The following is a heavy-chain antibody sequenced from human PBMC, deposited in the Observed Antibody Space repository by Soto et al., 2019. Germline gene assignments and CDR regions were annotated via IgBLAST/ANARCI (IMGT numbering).Heavy chain of an antibody. CDR1: GFTFNNYE. J-gene: IGHJ4*02. D-gene: IGHD7-27*01. CDR3: ASPWGSFDY. Sequence: PGGSLRLSCAASGFTFNNYEMNWVRQAPGKGLQWLSYIDSDGNTIYYADSVKGRFTISRDYAKNSLYMQMNSLRAEHPAVYYCASPWGSFDYWGRGTLVTVSS. V-gene: IGHV3-48*03. CDR2: IDSDGNTI.